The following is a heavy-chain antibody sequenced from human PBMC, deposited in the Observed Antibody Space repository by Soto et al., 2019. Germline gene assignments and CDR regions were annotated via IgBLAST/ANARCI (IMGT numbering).Heavy chain of an antibody. D-gene: IGHD2-2*01. CDR1: GFTFSSYA. CDR3: TNRPKYCSSTSCYDWFDP. V-gene: IGHV3-23*01. J-gene: IGHJ5*02. CDR2: ISGSGGST. Sequence: GGSLRLSCAASGFTFSSYAMSWVRQAPGQGLEWVSAISGSGGSTYYADSVKGRFTIYRDNSKNTLYLQMNSLRAEDTAVYYCTNRPKYCSSTSCYDWFDPWGQGTLVTVSS.